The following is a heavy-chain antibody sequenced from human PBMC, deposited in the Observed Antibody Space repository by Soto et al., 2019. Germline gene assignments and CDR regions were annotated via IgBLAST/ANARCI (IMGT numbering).Heavy chain of an antibody. D-gene: IGHD3-10*01. CDR2: INPSGGST. Sequence: GASVKVSCKASGYTFTSYYMHWVRQAPGQGLEWMGIINPSGGSTSYAQKFQGRVTMTRDTSTSTVYMELSSLRSEDTAVYYCNLAGSGSYSVDVWGQGTTVTVSS. CDR3: NLAGSGSYSVDV. J-gene: IGHJ6*02. V-gene: IGHV1-46*01. CDR1: GYTFTSYY.